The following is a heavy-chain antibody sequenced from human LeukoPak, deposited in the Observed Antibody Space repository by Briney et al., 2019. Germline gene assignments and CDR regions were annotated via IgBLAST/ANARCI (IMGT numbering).Heavy chain of an antibody. CDR2: INPNTAGT. J-gene: IGHJ6*03. Sequence: ASVKVSCKASGYTFTGYYFHWVRQAPGQGLEWMGWINPNTAGTNYAQKFLGGVTLTWDTSISTAYMELNRQTSDDTAVYYCATSAGDYRAGHYYYMGVWGKGTSVTVSS. V-gene: IGHV1-2*02. D-gene: IGHD4-11*01. CDR3: ATSAGDYRAGHYYYMGV. CDR1: GYTFTGYY.